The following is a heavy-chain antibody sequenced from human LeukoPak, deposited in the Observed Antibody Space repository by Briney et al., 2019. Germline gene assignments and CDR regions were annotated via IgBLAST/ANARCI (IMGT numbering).Heavy chain of an antibody. CDR1: GFSFSRYW. D-gene: IGHD2/OR15-2a*01. Sequence: PGGSLCLSCAASGFSFSRYWMHWVRQAPGKGLVWVSRIYGDGSTTHYADSVKGRFTISRANAKNTLYLQMNSLRAEDTAVYYCATELSAGYWGHGKPVTVSS. CDR3: ATELSAGY. J-gene: IGHJ4*03. V-gene: IGHV3-74*01. CDR2: IYGDGSTT.